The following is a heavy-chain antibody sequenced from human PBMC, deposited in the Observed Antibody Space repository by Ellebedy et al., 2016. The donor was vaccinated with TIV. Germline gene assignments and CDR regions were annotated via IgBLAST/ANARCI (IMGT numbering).Heavy chain of an antibody. CDR2: IRYDGYRQ. J-gene: IGHJ4*02. CDR3: ARGGGIVATSPDY. D-gene: IGHD5-12*01. CDR1: GFTFSSYG. Sequence: GESLKISCVASGFTFSSYGMHWVRQAPGKGLEWVAFIRYDGYRQYYADSVKGRFTVSRDNSKNTLYLHIHSLRAEDTAVFYCARGGGIVATSPDYWGQGTLVTVSS. V-gene: IGHV3-30*02.